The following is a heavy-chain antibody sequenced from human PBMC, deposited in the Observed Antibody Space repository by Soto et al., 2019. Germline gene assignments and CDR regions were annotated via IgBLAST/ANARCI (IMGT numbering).Heavy chain of an antibody. V-gene: IGHV3-30*18. CDR3: AKALEPAVPYGSGSYYYYYYMDV. CDR2: ISYDGSNK. J-gene: IGHJ6*03. D-gene: IGHD3-10*01. CDR1: GFTFSSYG. Sequence: GGSLRLSCAASGFTFSSYGMHWVRQAPGKGLEWVAVISYDGSNKYYADSVKGRFTISRDNSKNTLYLQMNSLRAEDTAVYYCAKALEPAVPYGSGSYYYYYYMDVWGKGTTVTVSS.